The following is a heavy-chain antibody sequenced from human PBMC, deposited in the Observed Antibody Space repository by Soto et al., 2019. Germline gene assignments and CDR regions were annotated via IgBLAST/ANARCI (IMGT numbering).Heavy chain of an antibody. Sequence: GGSLRLSCAASGFTFFSYAMHWVRQAPGKGLEWVAVISYDGSNKYYADSVKGRFTISRDNSKNTLYLQMNSLRAEDTAVYYCAREIYDYVWGSYSGGMDVWGQGTTVTVSS. CDR2: ISYDGSNK. D-gene: IGHD3-16*01. CDR3: AREIYDYVWGSYSGGMDV. V-gene: IGHV3-30-3*01. CDR1: GFTFFSYA. J-gene: IGHJ6*02.